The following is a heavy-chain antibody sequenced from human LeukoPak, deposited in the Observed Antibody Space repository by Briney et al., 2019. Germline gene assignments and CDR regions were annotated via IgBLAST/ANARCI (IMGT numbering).Heavy chain of an antibody. D-gene: IGHD5-12*01. Sequence: PGGSLRLSCAASVFTFSSFEMNWVRQAPGKGLEWVSYISISGSTIYYADSVKGRFTISRDNAKNSLYLQMNSLRAEDTAVYYCARGPSGYHNTGGQGTLITVSS. CDR3: ARGPSGYHNT. J-gene: IGHJ4*02. V-gene: IGHV3-48*03. CDR2: ISISGSTI. CDR1: VFTFSSFE.